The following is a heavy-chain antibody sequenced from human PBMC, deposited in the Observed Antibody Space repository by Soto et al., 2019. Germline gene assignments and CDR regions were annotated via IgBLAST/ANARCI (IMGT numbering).Heavy chain of an antibody. D-gene: IGHD2-2*01. J-gene: IGHJ4*02. CDR1: GFTFNNYA. CDR3: AKTFLARYCSSSTCYDPADYFDY. CDR2: INNGGDNI. V-gene: IGHV3-23*01. Sequence: GGSLRLSCAASGFTFNNYAMSWFRQAPGKGLEWVSSINNGGDNIYYADSVKGRFTISRDNSKSTLYLQMNSLRAEDTAVYYCAKTFLARYCSSSTCYDPADYFDYWGQGTLVTVSS.